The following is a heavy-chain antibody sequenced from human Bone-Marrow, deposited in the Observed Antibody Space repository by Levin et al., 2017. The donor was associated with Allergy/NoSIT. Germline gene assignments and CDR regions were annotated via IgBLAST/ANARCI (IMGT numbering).Heavy chain of an antibody. CDR1: GGSISSSSYY. CDR3: ARRPGVQFIDNWFDP. V-gene: IGHV4-39*01. Sequence: SQTLSLTCTVSGGSISSSSYYWGWIRQPPGKGLEWIGSIYYSGSTYYNPSLKSRVTISVDTSKNQFSLKLSSVTAADTAVYYCARRPGVQFIDNWFDPWGQGTLVTVSS. D-gene: IGHD3-3*01. J-gene: IGHJ5*02. CDR2: IYYSGST.